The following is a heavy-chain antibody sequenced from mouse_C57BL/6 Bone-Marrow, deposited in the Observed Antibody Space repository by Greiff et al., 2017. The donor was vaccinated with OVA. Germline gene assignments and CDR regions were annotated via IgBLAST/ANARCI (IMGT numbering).Heavy chain of an antibody. CDR3: ARSHGSSGYFDV. CDR1: GYTFTSYT. Sequence: QVQLKESGAELARPGASVKMSCKASGYTFTSYTMHWVKQRPGQGLEWIGYINPSSGYTKYNQKFKDKATLTADKSSSTAYMQLSSLTSEDSAVYYCARSHGSSGYFDVWGTGTTVTVSS. D-gene: IGHD1-1*01. CDR2: INPSSGYT. J-gene: IGHJ1*03. V-gene: IGHV1-4*01.